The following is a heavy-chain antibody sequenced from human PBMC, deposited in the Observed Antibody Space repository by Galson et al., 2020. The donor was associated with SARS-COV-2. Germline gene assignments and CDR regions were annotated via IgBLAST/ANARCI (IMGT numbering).Heavy chain of an antibody. CDR1: GFTFSSYV. J-gene: IGHJ4*02. CDR3: AKVVGTTKVVDY. CDR2: ISGSGGST. V-gene: IGHV3-23*01. D-gene: IGHD1-26*01. Sequence: ESLKISCAASGFTFSSYVMSWVRQAPGKGLEWVSTISGSGGSTYFADSVKGRFTISRDNSKNTLYLQMNSLRAEDTAVYYCAKVVGTTKVVDYWGQGTLVSVSS.